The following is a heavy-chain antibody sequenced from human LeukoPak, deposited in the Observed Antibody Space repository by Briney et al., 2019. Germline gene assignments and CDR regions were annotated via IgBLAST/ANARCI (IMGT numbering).Heavy chain of an antibody. CDR3: ARDHRENYYYYYYMDV. Sequence: GGSLRLSCAASGFTFSSYEMNWVRQAPGKGLEWVSYISSSGSTIYYADSVKGRFTISRDNAKNSLYLQMNSLRAEDTAVYYCARDHRENYYYYYYMDVWGKGTTVTVSS. CDR1: GFTFSSYE. CDR2: ISSSGSTI. V-gene: IGHV3-48*03. J-gene: IGHJ6*03.